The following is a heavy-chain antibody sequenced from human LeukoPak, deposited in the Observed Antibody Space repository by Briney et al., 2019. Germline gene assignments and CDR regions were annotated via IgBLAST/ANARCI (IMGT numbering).Heavy chain of an antibody. CDR3: AKNSRYYYGSGTYNVD. J-gene: IGHJ4*02. V-gene: IGHV3-23*01. D-gene: IGHD3-10*01. CDR2: ISGSGGST. CDR1: GFTFSSYA. Sequence: PGGSLRLSWAASGFTFSSYAMSWVRQAPGKGLEWVSAISGSGGSTYYADSVKGRFTISRDNSKNTLYLQMNSLRAEDTAVYYCAKNSRYYYGSGTYNVDWGQGTLVTVSS.